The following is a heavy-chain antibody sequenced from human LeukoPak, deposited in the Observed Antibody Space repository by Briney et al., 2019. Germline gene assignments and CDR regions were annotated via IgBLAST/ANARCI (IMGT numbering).Heavy chain of an antibody. CDR1: GYTFTSYC. V-gene: IGHV1-46*01. D-gene: IGHD6-13*01. Sequence: GASVKVSCKASGYTFTSYCMHWVRQAPGQGLEWMGIINPSGGSTSYAQKFQGRVTMTRDTSTSTVYMELSSLRSEDTAVYYCASAGRAAASHWGQGTLVTVSS. CDR3: ASAGRAAASH. CDR2: INPSGGST. J-gene: IGHJ4*02.